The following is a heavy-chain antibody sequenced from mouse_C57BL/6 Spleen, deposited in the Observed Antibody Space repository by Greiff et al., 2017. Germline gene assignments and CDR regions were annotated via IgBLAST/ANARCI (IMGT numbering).Heavy chain of an antibody. CDR2: IDPSDSYT. CDR1: GYTFTSYW. CDR3: GNAHAGSDAMDY. D-gene: IGHD3-2*02. Sequence: QVQLQQPGAELVMPGASVKLSCKASGYTFTSYWMHWVKQRPGQGLEWIGEIDPSDSYTNYNQKFKGKSTLTVDKSSSTAYMQLSSLTSEDSAVFSWGNAHAGSDAMDYWGQGTSVTVSS. V-gene: IGHV1-69*01. J-gene: IGHJ4*01.